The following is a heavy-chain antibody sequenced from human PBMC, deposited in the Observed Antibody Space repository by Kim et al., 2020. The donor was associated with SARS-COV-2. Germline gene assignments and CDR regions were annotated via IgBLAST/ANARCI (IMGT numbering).Heavy chain of an antibody. CDR3: AKRGSSWYWDAFDI. J-gene: IGHJ3*02. Sequence: DSVKGRFTLSRDNSKNTLYLETNSLRAEDTAVYYWAKRGSSWYWDAFDIWGQGTMVSVSS. V-gene: IGHV3-23*01. D-gene: IGHD6-13*01.